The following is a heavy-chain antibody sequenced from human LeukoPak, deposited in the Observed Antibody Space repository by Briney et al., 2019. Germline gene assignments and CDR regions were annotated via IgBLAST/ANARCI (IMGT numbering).Heavy chain of an antibody. V-gene: IGHV3-74*01. Sequence: GGPLRLSCAASGFTFSSYWMHWVRQAPGKGLVWVSRINSDGSSTTYADSVKGRFTISRDNAKNTLYLQMNSLRAEDTAVYYCAREFYCTSASCHDYWGQGTLVTVSS. J-gene: IGHJ4*02. CDR1: GFTFSSYW. CDR2: INSDGSST. CDR3: AREFYCTSASCHDY. D-gene: IGHD2-2*01.